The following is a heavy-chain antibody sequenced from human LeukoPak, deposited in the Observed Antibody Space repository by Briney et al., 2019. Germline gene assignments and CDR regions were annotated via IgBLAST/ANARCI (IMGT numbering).Heavy chain of an antibody. J-gene: IGHJ4*02. D-gene: IGHD3-10*01. CDR1: GGTFSSYA. CDR2: INPNSGGT. Sequence: ASVKVSCKASGGTFSSYAISWVRQAPGQGLEWMGWINPNSGGTNYAQKFQGRVTMTRDTSISTAYMELSRLRSDGTAVYYCARDLSITMVRGVISLGYWGQGTLVTVSS. CDR3: ARDLSITMVRGVISLGY. V-gene: IGHV1-2*02.